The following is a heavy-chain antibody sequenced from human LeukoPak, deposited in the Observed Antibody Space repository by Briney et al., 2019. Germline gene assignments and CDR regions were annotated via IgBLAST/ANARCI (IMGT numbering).Heavy chain of an antibody. CDR2: IKEDGSEK. D-gene: IGHD3-16*01. CDR3: AVKWGSYFDY. Sequence: PGGSLRLSCAASGFSFSSYWMSWVRQAPGKGLEWVANIKEDGSEKYYVDSVKGRFTISRDNAKNSLYLQMNSLRAEGTAVYYCAVKWGSYFDYWGQGTLVTVSS. J-gene: IGHJ4*02. CDR1: GFSFSSYW. V-gene: IGHV3-7*02.